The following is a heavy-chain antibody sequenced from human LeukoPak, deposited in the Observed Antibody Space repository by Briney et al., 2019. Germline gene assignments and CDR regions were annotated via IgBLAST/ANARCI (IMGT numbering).Heavy chain of an antibody. CDR2: IKQDGSEK. V-gene: IGHV3-7*03. CDR3: APWLRWDAFDI. Sequence: GGSLKLSCAASGFTFSSYWMSWVRQAPGKGLEWVANIKQDGSEKYYVDSVKGRFTISRDNAKNSLYLQMNSLRAEDTAVYYCAPWLRWDAFDIWGQGTMVTVSS. J-gene: IGHJ3*02. CDR1: GFTFSSYW. D-gene: IGHD5-12*01.